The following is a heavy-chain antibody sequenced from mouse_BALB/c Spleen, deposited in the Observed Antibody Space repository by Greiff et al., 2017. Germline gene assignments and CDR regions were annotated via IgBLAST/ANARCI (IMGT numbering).Heavy chain of an antibody. CDR1: GYTFTSYV. D-gene: IGHD1-1*01. CDR2: INPYNDGT. V-gene: IGHV1-14*01. Sequence: EVQLQQSGPELVKPGASVKMSCKASGYTFTSYVMHWVKQKPGQGLEWIGYINPYNDGTKYNEKFKGKATLTSDKSSSTAYMELSSLTSEDSAVYYCARGVHYYGSSYPFAYWGQGTLVTVSA. J-gene: IGHJ3*01. CDR3: ARGVHYYGSSYPFAY.